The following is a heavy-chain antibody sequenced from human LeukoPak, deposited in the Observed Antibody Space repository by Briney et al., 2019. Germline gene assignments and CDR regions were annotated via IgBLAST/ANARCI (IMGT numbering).Heavy chain of an antibody. CDR3: ARTRSAYDAFDI. CDR1: DGSISTSSYY. J-gene: IGHJ3*02. V-gene: IGHV4-39*07. CDR2: IYYPGST. D-gene: IGHD6-19*01. Sequence: SETLSLTCTVSDGSISTSSYYWAWVRQPPGKGLEWIGSIYYPGSTYYNPSLKSRVTISVDTSMNQFSLRLTSLTAADTGVYYCARTRSAYDAFDIWGQGTMVTVSS.